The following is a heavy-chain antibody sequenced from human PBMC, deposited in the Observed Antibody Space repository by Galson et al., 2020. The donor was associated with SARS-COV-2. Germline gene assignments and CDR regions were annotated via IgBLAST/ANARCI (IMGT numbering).Heavy chain of an antibody. J-gene: IGHJ4*02. Sequence: SETLSLTCTVSGGSISSGGYYWSWIRQHPGKGLEWIGYIYYSGSTYYNPSLKSRVTISVDTSKNQFSLKLSSVTAADTAVYYCARDGGFALWLWGQGTLDTVSS. CDR1: GGSISSGGYY. V-gene: IGHV4-31*03. D-gene: IGHD2-21*01. CDR2: IYYSGST. CDR3: ARDGGFALWL.